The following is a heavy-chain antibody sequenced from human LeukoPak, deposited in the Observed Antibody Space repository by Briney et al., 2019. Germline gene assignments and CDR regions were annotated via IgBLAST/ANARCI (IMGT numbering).Heavy chain of an antibody. CDR1: GGSSSGYY. J-gene: IGHJ5*02. Sequence: SETLSLTCAVYGGSSSGYYWSWIRQPPGKGLEWIGEINHSGSTNYNPSLKSRVTISVDTSKNQFSLKLSSVTAADTAVYYCARGQFVLRYFDWLPSPEYNWFDPWGQGTLVTVSS. V-gene: IGHV4-34*01. D-gene: IGHD3-9*01. CDR2: INHSGST. CDR3: ARGQFVLRYFDWLPSPEYNWFDP.